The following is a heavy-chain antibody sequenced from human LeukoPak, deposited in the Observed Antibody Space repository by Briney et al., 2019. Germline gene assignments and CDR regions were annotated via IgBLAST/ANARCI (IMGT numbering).Heavy chain of an antibody. Sequence: GGSLRLSCAASGFSFNAYWMAWVRQAPGTGLEWVSNINPAGSETFHVDSVKGRFSISRDHAKNLVYLPMNSLRAKDTAVYYCATFGLVAALDLWGQGTLVTVSS. CDR3: ATFGLVAALDL. D-gene: IGHD5-12*01. CDR1: GFSFNAYW. CDR2: INPAGSET. V-gene: IGHV3-7*01. J-gene: IGHJ4*02.